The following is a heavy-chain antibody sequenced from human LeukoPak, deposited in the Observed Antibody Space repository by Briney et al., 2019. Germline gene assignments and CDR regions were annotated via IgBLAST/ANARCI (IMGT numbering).Heavy chain of an antibody. CDR1: GFTFSDYY. V-gene: IGHV3-23*01. CDR3: AKEQDYYDSSGYFRAFDY. J-gene: IGHJ4*02. Sequence: PGGSLRLSCAASGFTFSDYYMSWIRQAPGKGLEWVSAISGSGGSTYYADSVKGRFTISRDNFKNTLYLQMNSLRAEDTAVYYCAKEQDYYDSSGYFRAFDYWGQGTLVTVSS. CDR2: ISGSGGST. D-gene: IGHD3-22*01.